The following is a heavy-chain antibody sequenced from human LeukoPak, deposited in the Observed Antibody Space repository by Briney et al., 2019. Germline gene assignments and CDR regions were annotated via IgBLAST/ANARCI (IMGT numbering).Heavy chain of an antibody. CDR2: ISYDGSNK. Sequence: GGSLRLSCAASGFTFSNYAMHWVRQAPGKGLEWVAVISYDGSNKYYADSVKGRFIISRDNSKNTLYLQMNSLRAEDTAVYYCAKVTVLLWFGELSNDAFDIWGQGTMVTVSS. CDR3: AKVTVLLWFGELSNDAFDI. D-gene: IGHD3-10*01. J-gene: IGHJ3*02. CDR1: GFTFSNYA. V-gene: IGHV3-30-3*01.